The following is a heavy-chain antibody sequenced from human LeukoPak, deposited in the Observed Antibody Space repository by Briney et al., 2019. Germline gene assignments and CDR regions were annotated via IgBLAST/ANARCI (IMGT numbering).Heavy chain of an antibody. CDR3: ARGGRGGSGSYLSNYWYFDL. J-gene: IGHJ2*01. D-gene: IGHD3-10*01. CDR1: GFTFSSYA. CDR2: ISYDGSNK. Sequence: GGSLRLSCAASGFTFSSYAMSWVRQAPGKGLEWVAVISYDGSNKYYADSVKGRFTISRDNSKNTLYLQMNSLRAEDTAVYYCARGGRGGSGSYLSNYWYFDLWGRGTLVTVSS. V-gene: IGHV3-30*04.